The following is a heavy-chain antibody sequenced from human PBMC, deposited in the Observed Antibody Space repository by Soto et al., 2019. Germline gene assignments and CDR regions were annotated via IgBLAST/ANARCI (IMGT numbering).Heavy chain of an antibody. Sequence: ASVKVSCKASGYTFTGYYMHWVRQAPGQGLEWMGWINPNSGGTNYAQKFQGRVTMTRDTSNSTAYMELSRLRSDDTAVYYCARAWDIVVVPAAIGMDVWGQGTTVTVS. CDR2: INPNSGGT. J-gene: IGHJ6*02. D-gene: IGHD2-2*01. CDR3: ARAWDIVVVPAAIGMDV. V-gene: IGHV1-2*02. CDR1: GYTFTGYY.